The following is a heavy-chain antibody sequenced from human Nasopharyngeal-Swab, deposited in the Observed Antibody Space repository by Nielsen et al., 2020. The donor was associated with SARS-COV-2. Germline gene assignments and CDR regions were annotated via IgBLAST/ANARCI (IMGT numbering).Heavy chain of an antibody. D-gene: IGHD6-13*01. Sequence: GESLKISCKGSGYSFTSYWIGGVRQMPGKGLEWMGIIYPGDSDTRYSPSFQGQVTISADKSISTAYLQWSSLKASDTAMYYCARLRSSSWYDPGDFQHWGQGTLVTVSS. CDR1: GYSFTSYW. CDR3: ARLRSSSWYDPGDFQH. J-gene: IGHJ1*01. CDR2: IYPGDSDT. V-gene: IGHV5-51*01.